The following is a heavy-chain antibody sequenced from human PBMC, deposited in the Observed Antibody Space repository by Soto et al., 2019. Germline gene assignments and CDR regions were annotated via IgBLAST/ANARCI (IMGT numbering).Heavy chain of an antibody. D-gene: IGHD5-18*01. Sequence: PPETLSLTCTVSGVSVSSGDGSWSWIRQPRGRGREWITEIYYSGNTNYNPSLKSRVIISVDTSKNLVSLKLTSVSAADTAVYYCARIPVDTSMIYWLDPWGQGTLVTVSS. CDR2: IYYSGNT. CDR3: ARIPVDTSMIYWLDP. V-gene: IGHV4-61*08. J-gene: IGHJ5*02. CDR1: GVSVSSGDGS.